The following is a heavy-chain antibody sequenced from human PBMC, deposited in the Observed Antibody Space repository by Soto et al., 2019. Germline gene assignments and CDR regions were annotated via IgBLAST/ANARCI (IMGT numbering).Heavy chain of an antibody. CDR3: ASTLVITYAFDI. D-gene: IGHD3-22*01. J-gene: IGHJ3*02. CDR1: GGSISSGGYY. V-gene: IGHV4-31*03. CDR2: IYYSGST. Sequence: PSETLSLTCTVSGGSISSGGYYWSWIRQHPGKGLEWIGYIYYSGSTYYNPSLKSRVTISVDTSKNQLSLKLSSVTAADTAVYYCASTLVITYAFDIWGQGTMVTVSS.